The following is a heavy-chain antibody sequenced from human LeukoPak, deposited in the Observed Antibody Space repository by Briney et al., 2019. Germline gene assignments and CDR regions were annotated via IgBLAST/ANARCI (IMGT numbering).Heavy chain of an antibody. CDR1: GFTFSSYA. CDR3: ARDPPSITMPDGDFDY. CDR2: ISGSGGST. Sequence: PGGFLRLSCAASGFTFSSYAMSWVRQAPGKGLEWVSAISGSGGSTYYADSAKGRFTISRDNSKNTLYLQMNSLRAEDTAVYYCARDPPSITMPDGDFDYWGQGTLVTVSS. J-gene: IGHJ4*02. V-gene: IGHV3-23*01. D-gene: IGHD3-10*01.